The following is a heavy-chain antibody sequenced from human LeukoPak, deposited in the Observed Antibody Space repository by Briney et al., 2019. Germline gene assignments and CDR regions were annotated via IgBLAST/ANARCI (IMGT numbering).Heavy chain of an antibody. CDR1: GFTFSSYS. V-gene: IGHV3-21*01. J-gene: IGHJ4*02. CDR3: ARDYDSSGYYYGY. D-gene: IGHD3-22*01. Sequence: GGSLRLSCAASGFTFSSYSMNWVRQAPGKGLEWVSSISSSSSYIYYADSVKDRFTISRDNAKNSLYLQMNSLRAEDTAVYYCARDYDSSGYYYGYWGQGTLVTVSS. CDR2: ISSSSSYI.